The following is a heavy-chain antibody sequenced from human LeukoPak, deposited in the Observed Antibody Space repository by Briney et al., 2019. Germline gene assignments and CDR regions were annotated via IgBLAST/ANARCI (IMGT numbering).Heavy chain of an antibody. CDR2: ISSSSSYI. J-gene: IGHJ5*02. V-gene: IGHV3-21*01. CDR3: ARETTVTTMLYSWFDP. D-gene: IGHD4-17*01. Sequence: GGSLRLSCAASGFTFSSYSMNWVRQAPGKGLEWVSSISSSSSYIYYADSVKGRFTISRDNAKNPLYLQMNSLRAEDTAVYYCARETTVTTMLYSWFDPWGQGTLVTVSS. CDR1: GFTFSSYS.